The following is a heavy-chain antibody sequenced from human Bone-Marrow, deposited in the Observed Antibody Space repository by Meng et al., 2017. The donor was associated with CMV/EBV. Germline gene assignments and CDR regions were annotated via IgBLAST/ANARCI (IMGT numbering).Heavy chain of an antibody. Sequence: SETLSLTCAVYGGSFSGYYWSWIRQPPGKGLEWIGEINHSGSTNYNPSLKSRVTISVDTSKNQFNLKLSPVNAADTAVYYCARGTGRIQLWLRGYYFDYWGQGTLVTVSS. CDR3: ARGTGRIQLWLRGYYFDY. J-gene: IGHJ4*02. CDR2: INHSGST. CDR1: GGSFSGYY. D-gene: IGHD5-18*01. V-gene: IGHV4-34*01.